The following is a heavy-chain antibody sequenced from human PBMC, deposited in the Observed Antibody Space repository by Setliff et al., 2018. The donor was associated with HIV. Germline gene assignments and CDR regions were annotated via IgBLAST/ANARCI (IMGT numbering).Heavy chain of an antibody. CDR3: ARGRRVSSNYYYYYYMDV. CDR1: GFTFSDYW. CDR2: IKQDGSEK. Sequence: GESLRLSCAASGFTFSDYWMTWVRQAPGKGLEWVANIKQDGSEKYCVDSVKGRFTISRDNAKNSLYLQMNSLGAEDTAVYYCARGRRVSSNYYYYYYMDVWGKGTTVTSP. J-gene: IGHJ6*03. D-gene: IGHD2-2*01. V-gene: IGHV3-7*03.